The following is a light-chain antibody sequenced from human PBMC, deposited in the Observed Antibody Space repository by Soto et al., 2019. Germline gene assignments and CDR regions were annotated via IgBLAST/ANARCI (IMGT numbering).Light chain of an antibody. Sequence: DVVMPQSPLSLPVTLGQPASISCRSSQSLVYIDGNTYLNWFQQRPGQSPRRLIYKVSNRDSGVPDRFSGSGSGTDFTLKISRVEAEDVGVYYCMQGTHWPPETFGGGTKVEIK. CDR1: QSLVYIDGNTY. CDR2: KVS. V-gene: IGKV2-30*01. J-gene: IGKJ4*01. CDR3: MQGTHWPPET.